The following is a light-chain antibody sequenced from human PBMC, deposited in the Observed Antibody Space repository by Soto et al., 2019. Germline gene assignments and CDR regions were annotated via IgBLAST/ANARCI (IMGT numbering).Light chain of an antibody. J-gene: IGKJ4*01. V-gene: IGKV3-11*01. CDR2: DAS. Sequence: IVLTQSPATLSLSQGDSATLSCRASQSVNSYFAWYQQKGGQAPRLLIYDASSRAPGIPTMFSGSGSGTYITLTISRLEPEDVAVYYWQLRSVWPTFGGGTKVEIK. CDR1: QSVNSY. CDR3: QLRSVWPT.